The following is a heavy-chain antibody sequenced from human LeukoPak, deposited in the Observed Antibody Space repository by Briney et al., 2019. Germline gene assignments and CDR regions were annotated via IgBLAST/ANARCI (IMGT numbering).Heavy chain of an antibody. CDR2: ISAYNGNT. Sequence: ASVKVSCKASGYTFTSYGISWVRQAPGQGLEWMGWISAYNGNTNYAQKLQGRVTMTTDTSTSTAYMELRRLRSDDTAVYYCGRDPGIIVPGAQGGGDYWGQGTLVTVSS. CDR1: GYTFTSYG. CDR3: GRDPGIIVPGAQGGGDY. J-gene: IGHJ4*02. D-gene: IGHD2-2*01. V-gene: IGHV1-18*01.